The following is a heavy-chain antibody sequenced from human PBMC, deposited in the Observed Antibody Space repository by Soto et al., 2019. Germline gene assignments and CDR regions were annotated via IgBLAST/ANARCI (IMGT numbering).Heavy chain of an antibody. Sequence: KLSETLSLTCAVYGGSFSGYYWSWIRQPPGKGLEWVGEINHSGSTNYNPSLKSRVTISVDTSKNQFSLKLSSVTAADTAVYYCARMKRITMIVVVITEFYDYWGQGTLVTVSS. CDR3: ARMKRITMIVVVITEFYDY. D-gene: IGHD3-22*01. J-gene: IGHJ4*02. CDR1: GGSFSGYY. V-gene: IGHV4-34*01. CDR2: INHSGST.